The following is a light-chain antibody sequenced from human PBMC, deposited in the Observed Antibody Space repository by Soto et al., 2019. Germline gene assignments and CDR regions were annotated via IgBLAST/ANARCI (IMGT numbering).Light chain of an antibody. J-gene: IGLJ1*01. CDR2: EVS. CDR1: SSDVGGYNY. Sequence: QSVLTQPASVSGSPGQSITISCTGTSSDVGGYNYVSWYQQHPGKAPKLMIYEVSNRPSGVSNRFSGSKSGNTASLTISGLQAEDEADYYCSSCTSSNTHVFGTGTKVTVL. CDR3: SSCTSSNTHV. V-gene: IGLV2-14*01.